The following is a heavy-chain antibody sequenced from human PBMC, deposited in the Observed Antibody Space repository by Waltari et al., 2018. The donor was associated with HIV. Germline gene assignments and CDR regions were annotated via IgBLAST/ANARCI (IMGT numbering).Heavy chain of an antibody. Sequence: VQLVESGGGLVQPGGSLKLPRAASGFTFSDSAVHWVRQASGKGLEWVGHIRTKPYTFATIYAESVKGRFTFSRDDSKNTAYLEMDSLKTEDTAMYYCTTAPGGDYWGQGTLVTVSS. V-gene: IGHV3-73*02. CDR1: GFTFSDSA. CDR3: TTAPGGDY. CDR2: IRTKPYTFAT. D-gene: IGHD3-16*01. J-gene: IGHJ4*02.